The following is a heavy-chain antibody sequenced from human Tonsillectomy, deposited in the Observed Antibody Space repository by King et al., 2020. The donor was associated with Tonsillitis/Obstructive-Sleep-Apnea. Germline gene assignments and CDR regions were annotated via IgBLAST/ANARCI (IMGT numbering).Heavy chain of an antibody. Sequence: QLVQSGAEMKKPGSSMTVSCRTSGGTFGNFAISWVRQAPGQGFEWMGGIIPFLRTSNYAPKIQGRVSISADDSTNTVYMELTGLTSVDTARYYYAGATVHTNHPVLVAFHIWGQGTLVTVSS. V-gene: IGHV1-69*01. CDR3: AGATVHTNHPVLVAFHI. CDR2: IIPFLRTS. J-gene: IGHJ3*02. D-gene: IGHD1-14*01. CDR1: GGTFGNFA.